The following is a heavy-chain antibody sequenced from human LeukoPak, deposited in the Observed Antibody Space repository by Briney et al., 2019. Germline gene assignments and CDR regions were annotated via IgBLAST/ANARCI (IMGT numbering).Heavy chain of an antibody. CDR1: GFTFSSYA. Sequence: PGGSLRLSCAASGFTFSSYAMHWVRQAPGKGLEWVAVVSYDGSNKYYADSVKGRFTISRDNSKNTLYLQMNSLRAEDTAVYYCARANPGTDVWGKGTTVTVSS. CDR3: ARANPGTDV. D-gene: IGHD1-14*01. CDR2: VSYDGSNK. V-gene: IGHV3-30-3*01. J-gene: IGHJ6*04.